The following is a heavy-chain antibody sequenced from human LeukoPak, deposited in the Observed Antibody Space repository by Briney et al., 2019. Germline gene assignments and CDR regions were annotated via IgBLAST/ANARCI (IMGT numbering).Heavy chain of an antibody. J-gene: IGHJ4*02. D-gene: IGHD2-2*02. CDR3: AAGYCSSTSCYNPYYFDY. CDR1: RFTFSSYA. V-gene: IGHV3-23*01. Sequence: GGSLRLSCAASRFTFSSYAMSWVRQAPGKGLEWVSAISGSGGSTYYADSVKGRFTISRDNSKNTLYLQMNSLRAEDTAVYYCAAGYCSSTSCYNPYYFDYWGQGTLVTVSS. CDR2: ISGSGGST.